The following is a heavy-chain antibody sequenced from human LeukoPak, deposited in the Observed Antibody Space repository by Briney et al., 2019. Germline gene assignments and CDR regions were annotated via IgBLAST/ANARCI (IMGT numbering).Heavy chain of an antibody. D-gene: IGHD7-27*01. V-gene: IGHV4-39*07. CDR3: TRDRDSNWADY. CDR1: GGSISSSSYY. CDR2: IYYSGNT. J-gene: IGHJ4*02. Sequence: PSETLSLTCTVSGGSISSSSYYWGWIRQPPGKGLEWIGSIYYSGNTYYNLSLMSRVTISLDTSKNQFSLTLISVTAADTAVYYCTRDRDSNWADYWGQGTLVTVSS.